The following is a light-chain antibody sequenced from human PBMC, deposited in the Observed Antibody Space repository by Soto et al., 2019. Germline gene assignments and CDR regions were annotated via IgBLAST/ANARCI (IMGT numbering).Light chain of an antibody. J-gene: IGLJ2*01. CDR3: GTWDNSLSSVV. V-gene: IGLV1-51*02. CDR2: ENN. Sequence: QSALTQPPSVSAAPGQKVTIPCSGSSSNIGNNYVSWYQRLPGTAPKLLIYENNKRPSGIPDRFSGSKSGTSATLGITGLQTGDEADYYCGTWDNSLSSVVFGGGTKLTV. CDR1: SSNIGNNY.